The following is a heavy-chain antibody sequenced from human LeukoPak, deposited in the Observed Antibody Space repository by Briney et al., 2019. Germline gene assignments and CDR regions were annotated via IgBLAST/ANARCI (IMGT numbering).Heavy chain of an antibody. J-gene: IGHJ4*02. V-gene: IGHV4-38-2*02. D-gene: IGHD3-10*01. CDR1: GYSISSGYH. CDR2: IYHSGST. CDR3: ARDTSGGSGSVEY. Sequence: SETLSLTCTVSGYSISSGYHWGWIRQPPGKGLEWIGSIYHSGSTYYNPSLKSRGTISVDTSKNQFSLKLSSVTAADTAVYYCARDTSGGSGSVEYWGQGTLVTVSS.